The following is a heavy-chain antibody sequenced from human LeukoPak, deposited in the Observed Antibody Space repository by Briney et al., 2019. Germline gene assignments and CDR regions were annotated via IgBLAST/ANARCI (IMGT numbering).Heavy chain of an antibody. J-gene: IGHJ4*02. CDR3: ARHGRDSSGYEYKIFDY. CDR1: GFTFSSYA. Sequence: GGSLRLSCAASGFTFSSYAMHWVHQAPGKGLEWVAVISYDGSNKCYADSVKGRFTISRDNSKNTLYLQMNSLRAEDTAVYYCARHGRDSSGYEYKIFDYWGQGTLVTVSS. V-gene: IGHV3-30-3*01. CDR2: ISYDGSNK. D-gene: IGHD3-22*01.